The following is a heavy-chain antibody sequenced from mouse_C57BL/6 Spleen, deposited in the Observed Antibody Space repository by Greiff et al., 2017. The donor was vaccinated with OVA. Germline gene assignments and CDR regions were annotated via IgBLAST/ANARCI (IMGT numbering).Heavy chain of an antibody. D-gene: IGHD1-1*01. CDR1: GYTFTSYW. J-gene: IGHJ3*01. CDR2: IDPSDSYT. V-gene: IGHV1-69*01. CDR3: ARRDYGSSTAY. Sequence: QVQLQQPGAELVMPGASVKLSCKASGYTFTSYWMHWVKQRPGQGLEWIGEIDPSDSYTNYNQKFKGKSTLTVDKSSSTAYMQLSSLTSEDSAVYYCARRDYGSSTAYWCQGTLVTVSA.